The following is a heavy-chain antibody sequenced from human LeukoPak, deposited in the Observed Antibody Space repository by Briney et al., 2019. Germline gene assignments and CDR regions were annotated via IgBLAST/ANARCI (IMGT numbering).Heavy chain of an antibody. V-gene: IGHV4-39*07. D-gene: IGHD5-18*01. Sequence: SETLSLTCTVSGGSISSSSYYWGWIRQPPGKGLEWIGSIYYSGSTYYNPSLKSRVTISVDTSKNQFSLKLSSVTAADTAVYYCASLPRGGYSYGKGGSDYWGQGTLVTVSS. CDR1: GGSISSSSYY. CDR2: IYYSGST. CDR3: ASLPRGGYSYGKGGSDY. J-gene: IGHJ4*02.